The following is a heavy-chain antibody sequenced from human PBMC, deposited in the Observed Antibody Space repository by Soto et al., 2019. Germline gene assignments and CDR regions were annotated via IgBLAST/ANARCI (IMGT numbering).Heavy chain of an antibody. V-gene: IGHV3-48*03. CDR1: GFTFSSYE. CDR3: ATSAHCGGDCYSRDNWFDP. CDR2: ISSSGSTI. D-gene: IGHD2-21*02. Sequence: QTGGSLRLSCAASGFTFSSYEMNWVRQAPGKGLEWVSYISSSGSTIYYADSVKGRFTISRDNAKNSLYLQMNSLRAEDTAVYYCATSAHCGGDCYSRDNWFDPWGQGTLVTVSS. J-gene: IGHJ5*02.